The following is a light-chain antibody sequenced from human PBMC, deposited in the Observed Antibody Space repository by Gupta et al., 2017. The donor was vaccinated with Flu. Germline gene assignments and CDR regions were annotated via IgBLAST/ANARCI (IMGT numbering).Light chain of an antibody. CDR3: GTGDDSLYTVV. V-gene: IGLV1-51*02. Sequence: SSNIGKKDVSVYQQLPGTAPKLLIYENDKRPSGIPDRVSGSKSGTSATLGITGLQTGDEADYYCGTGDDSLYTVVFGGGTKLTVL. CDR2: END. J-gene: IGLJ3*02. CDR1: SSNIGKKD.